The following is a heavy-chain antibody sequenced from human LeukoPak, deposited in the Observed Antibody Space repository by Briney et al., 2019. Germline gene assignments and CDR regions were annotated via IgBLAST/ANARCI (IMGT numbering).Heavy chain of an antibody. V-gene: IGHV3-23*01. CDR3: AHVAGWAAAGTYYFDY. Sequence: GGSLRLSCAASGFTFSSYAMSWVRQAPGKGLEWVSAISGSGGSTYYADSVKGQFTISRDNSKNTLYLQMNSLRAEDTAVYYCAHVAGWAAAGTYYFDYWGQGTLVTVSS. D-gene: IGHD6-13*01. CDR2: ISGSGGST. CDR1: GFTFSSYA. J-gene: IGHJ4*02.